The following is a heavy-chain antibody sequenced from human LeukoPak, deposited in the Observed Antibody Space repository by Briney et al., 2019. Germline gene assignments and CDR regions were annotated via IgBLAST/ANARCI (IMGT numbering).Heavy chain of an antibody. V-gene: IGHV1-46*01. D-gene: IGHD3-10*01. CDR2: INPSGGST. CDR3: ASHGTYGSGSYYNDLFLGY. Sequence: GASVKVSCKASGYTFTSYYMHWVRQAPGQGLEWMGIINPSGGSTSYAQKFQGRVTMTRDTSTSTVYMELSSQRSEDTAVYYCASHGTYGSGSYYNDLFLGYWGQGTLVTVSS. J-gene: IGHJ4*02. CDR1: GYTFTSYY.